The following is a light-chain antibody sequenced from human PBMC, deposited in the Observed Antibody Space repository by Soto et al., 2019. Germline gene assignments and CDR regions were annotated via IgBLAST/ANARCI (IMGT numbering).Light chain of an antibody. CDR2: KAS. J-gene: IGKJ1*01. V-gene: IGKV1-5*03. CDR1: QSINSW. Sequence: DIQMTQSPSTLSASVGDRVTITCRASQSINSWLAWYQQKPGRAHKLLIYKASSLESGVPSRFSGSGSGTEFTLTISSLQPDDFATYYCQQYTSYSTFGQGTKVEIK. CDR3: QQYTSYST.